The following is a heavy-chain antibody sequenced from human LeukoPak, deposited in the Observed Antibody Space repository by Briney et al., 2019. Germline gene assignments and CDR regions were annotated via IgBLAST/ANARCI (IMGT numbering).Heavy chain of an antibody. Sequence: SETLSLTCTVSGGSISSGDYYWRWMRQPPGKGLEWIGYIYYSGSTYYNPSLKSRVTISVDTSKNQFSLKLSSVTAADTAVYYCARGYIVVVPAATADDAFDIWGQGTMVTVSS. CDR1: GGSISSGDYY. J-gene: IGHJ3*02. CDR2: IYYSGST. CDR3: ARGYIVVVPAATADDAFDI. D-gene: IGHD2-2*01. V-gene: IGHV4-30-4*01.